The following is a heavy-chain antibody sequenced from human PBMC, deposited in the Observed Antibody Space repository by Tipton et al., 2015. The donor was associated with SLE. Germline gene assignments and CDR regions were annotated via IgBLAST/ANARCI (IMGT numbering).Heavy chain of an antibody. J-gene: IGHJ3*02. CDR2: IHSGGT. V-gene: IGHV3-23*03. Sequence: SLRLSCAASGFAFSSYAMTWVRQAPGKGLEWVSVIHSGGTYYADSVKGRFTISRDNSKNTLFLQMNSLRDEDTAVYYCARVRYTTGGAFDIWGQGTMVTVSS. CDR1: GFAFSSYA. D-gene: IGHD3-16*02. CDR3: ARVRYTTGGAFDI.